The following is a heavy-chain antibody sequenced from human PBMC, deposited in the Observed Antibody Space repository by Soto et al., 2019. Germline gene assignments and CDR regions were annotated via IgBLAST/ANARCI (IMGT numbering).Heavy chain of an antibody. CDR2: ISYDGSNK. CDR1: GFTFSSYG. Sequence: GGSLRLSCAASGFTFSSYGMHWVRQAPGKGLEWVAVISYDGSNKYYADSVKGRFTISRDNSKNTLYLQMNSLRAEDTAVYYCAKSSGAASSVLDPWGQGTLVTVSS. J-gene: IGHJ5*02. V-gene: IGHV3-30*18. D-gene: IGHD1-26*01. CDR3: AKSSGAASSVLDP.